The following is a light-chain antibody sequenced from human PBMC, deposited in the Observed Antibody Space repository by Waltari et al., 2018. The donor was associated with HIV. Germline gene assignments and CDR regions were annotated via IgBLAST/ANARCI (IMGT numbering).Light chain of an antibody. J-gene: IGKJ2*01. CDR1: QSLLHSNGYNY. Sequence: DIVMTQSPLSLPVTPGEPASISCRSSQSLLHSNGYNYLDWYLQKPGQSPQLLIYLGSNRASGVPDRFSGSGSGTDFTLKISRVEAEDVGVYYCMQALQTPRTVGQGGKLEIK. CDR2: LGS. V-gene: IGKV2-28*01. CDR3: MQALQTPRT.